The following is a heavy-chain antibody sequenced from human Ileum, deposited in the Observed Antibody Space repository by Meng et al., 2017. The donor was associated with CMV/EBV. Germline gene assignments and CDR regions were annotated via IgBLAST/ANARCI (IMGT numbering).Heavy chain of an antibody. J-gene: IGHJ4*02. Sequence: ASVKVSCKASGYTFTRYAISWLRQAPGQGLEWMGRISTHNGDTDSAQEFQERLTMTTDTATSTAYMELRSLRSDDTAVYYCARYEDYCSDTACFLGPYFDNWGQGTLVTVSS. V-gene: IGHV1-18*01. CDR3: ARYEDYCSDTACFLGPYFDN. CDR1: GYTFTRYA. CDR2: ISTHNGDT. D-gene: IGHD2-2*01.